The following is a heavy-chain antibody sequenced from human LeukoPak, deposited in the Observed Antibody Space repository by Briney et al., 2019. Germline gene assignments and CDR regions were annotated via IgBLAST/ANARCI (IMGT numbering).Heavy chain of an antibody. CDR2: ISGSGGST. D-gene: IGHD3-3*01. CDR1: GYSISSGYY. Sequence: PSETLSLTCTVSGYSISSGYYWGWIRQPPGKGLEWVSAISGSGGSTYYADSVKGRFTISRDNSKNTLYLQMNSLRAEDTAVYYCAKDSRSTIFGFDYWGQGTLVTVSS. J-gene: IGHJ4*02. CDR3: AKDSRSTIFGFDY. V-gene: IGHV3-23*01.